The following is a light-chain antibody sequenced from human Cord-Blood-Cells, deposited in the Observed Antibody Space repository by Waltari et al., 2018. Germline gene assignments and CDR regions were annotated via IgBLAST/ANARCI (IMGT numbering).Light chain of an antibody. CDR2: DVS. V-gene: IGLV2-14*01. CDR3: SSYTSSSTLV. CDR1: SSDVGGYNY. J-gene: IGLJ3*02. Sequence: QSALTQPASVSGSPGQSITISCTGTSSDVGGYNYVSWYQQHPGKAPKLMIYDVSKRPTGVSHRSSRSNSGNTASLTISGLQAEDEADYYCSSYTSSSTLVFGGGTRLTVL.